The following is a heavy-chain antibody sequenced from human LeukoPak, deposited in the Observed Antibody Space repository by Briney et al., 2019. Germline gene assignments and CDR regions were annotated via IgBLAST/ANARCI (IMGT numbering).Heavy chain of an antibody. CDR2: INHSGST. V-gene: IGHV4-34*01. Sequence: PSETLSLTCAVYGGSFSGYYWSWIRQPPGKGPEWIGEINHSGSTNYNPSLKSRVTISVDTSKNQFSLKLSSVTAADTAVYYCARGVHVRVYDSNPHYGHYWGQGTLVTVSS. CDR1: GGSFSGYY. J-gene: IGHJ4*02. CDR3: ARGVHVRVYDSNPHYGHY. D-gene: IGHD3-22*01.